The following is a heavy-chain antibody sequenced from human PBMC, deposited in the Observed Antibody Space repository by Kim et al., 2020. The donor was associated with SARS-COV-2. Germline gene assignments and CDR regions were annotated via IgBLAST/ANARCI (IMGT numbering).Heavy chain of an antibody. J-gene: IGHJ4*02. CDR1: GYTFTSYG. CDR2: ISAYNGNT. D-gene: IGHD3-22*01. Sequence: ASVKVSCKASGYTFTSYGISWVRQAPGQGLEWMGWISAYNGNTNYAQKLQGRVTMTTDTSTSTAYMELRSLRSDDTAVYYCARVSPGYYDSSGLWKFDYWGQGTLVTVSS. CDR3: ARVSPGYYDSSGLWKFDY. V-gene: IGHV1-18*01.